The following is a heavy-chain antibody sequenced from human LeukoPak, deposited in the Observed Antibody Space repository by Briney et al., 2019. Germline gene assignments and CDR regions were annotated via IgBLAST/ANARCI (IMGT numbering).Heavy chain of an antibody. CDR3: ATGYSSGWFWGLDY. J-gene: IGHJ4*02. Sequence: PGGSLRLSCAASGFTFSSYAMSWVRQAPGKGLEWVSAISGSGGSIYYADSMKGRFTLSRDNSKNTLYLQMNSLRAEDTAVYYCATGYSSGWFWGLDYWGQGTLVTVSS. D-gene: IGHD6-19*01. CDR2: ISGSGGSI. V-gene: IGHV3-23*01. CDR1: GFTFSSYA.